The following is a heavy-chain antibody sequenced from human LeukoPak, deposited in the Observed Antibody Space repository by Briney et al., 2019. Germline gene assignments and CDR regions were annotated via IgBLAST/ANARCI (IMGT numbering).Heavy chain of an antibody. Sequence: ASVKVSCKASGYTFIGYYMHWVRQAPGQGLEWMGWINPNSGGTNYAQKFQGRVTMTRDTSISTAYMELSRLRSDDTAVYYCAREIALTGTDYYYMDVWGKGTTVTVSS. CDR3: AREIALTGTDYYYMDV. D-gene: IGHD6-19*01. J-gene: IGHJ6*03. CDR2: INPNSGGT. V-gene: IGHV1-2*02. CDR1: GYTFIGYY.